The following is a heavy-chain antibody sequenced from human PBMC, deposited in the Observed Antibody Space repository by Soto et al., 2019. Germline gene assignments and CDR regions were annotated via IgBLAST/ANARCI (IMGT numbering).Heavy chain of an antibody. CDR1: GFTFSSYA. D-gene: IGHD3-10*01. CDR2: ISGSGGST. V-gene: IGHV3-23*01. Sequence: PGGSLRLSCAASGFTFSSYAMSWVRQAPGKGLEWVSAISGSGGSTYYADSVKGRFTISRDNSKNTLYLQMNSLRAEGTAVYYCASYDGSGTTIYYFDYWGQGTLVTVSS. J-gene: IGHJ4*02. CDR3: ASYDGSGTTIYYFDY.